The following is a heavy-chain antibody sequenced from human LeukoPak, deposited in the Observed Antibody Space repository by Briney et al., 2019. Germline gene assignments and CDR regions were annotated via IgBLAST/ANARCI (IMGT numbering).Heavy chain of an antibody. J-gene: IGHJ4*02. D-gene: IGHD5-18*01. CDR1: GSTFSGSA. Sequence: GSLKLSCAASGSTFSGSAMHWVRQASGKGLEWVGRIRSKANSYATAYAASVKGRFTISRDDSKNTAYLQMNSLKTEDTAVYYCTRLGSYGIDYWGQGTLVTVSS. CDR2: IRSKANSYAT. V-gene: IGHV3-73*01. CDR3: TRLGSYGIDY.